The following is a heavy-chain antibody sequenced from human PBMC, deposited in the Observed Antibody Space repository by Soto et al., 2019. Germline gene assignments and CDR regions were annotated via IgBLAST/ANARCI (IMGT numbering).Heavy chain of an antibody. CDR2: ISSSSSYI. D-gene: IGHD6-13*01. CDR3: AREVSSSWYYYYYGMDV. Sequence: GGSLRLSCAASGFTFSSYSMNWVRQAPGKGLEWVSSISSSSSYIYYADSVKGRFTISRDNAKNSLYLKMNSLRAEDSAVYYGAREVSSSWYYYYYGMDVWGQGTTVTVSS. V-gene: IGHV3-21*01. J-gene: IGHJ6*02. CDR1: GFTFSSYS.